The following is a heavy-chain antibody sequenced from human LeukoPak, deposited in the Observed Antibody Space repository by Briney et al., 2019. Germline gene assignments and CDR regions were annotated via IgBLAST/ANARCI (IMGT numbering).Heavy chain of an antibody. J-gene: IGHJ6*02. CDR3: ARGRVRGYCSSTSCYYYYGMDV. CDR2: INHSGST. D-gene: IGHD2-2*01. V-gene: IGHV4-34*01. CDR1: GGSFSGYY. Sequence: SETLSLTCAVYGGSFSGYYWSRIRQPPGKGLEWIGEINHSGSTNYNPSLKSRVTISVDTSKNQFSLKLSSVTAADTAVYYCARGRVRGYCSSTSCYYYYGMDVWGQGTTVTVSS.